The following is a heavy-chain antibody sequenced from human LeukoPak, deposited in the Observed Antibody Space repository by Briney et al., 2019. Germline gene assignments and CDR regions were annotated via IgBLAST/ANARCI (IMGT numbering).Heavy chain of an antibody. D-gene: IGHD3-10*01. CDR1: GFTFSSYW. V-gene: IGHV3-7*01. CDR3: AKDRPNYYGSEGHYYKRDGDS. CDR2: IKQDGSEK. Sequence: PGGSLRLSCAASGFTFSSYWMSWVRQAPGKGLEWVANIKQDGSEKYYVDSVKGRFTISRDNAKNSLYLQMNSLRAEDTAVYYCAKDRPNYYGSEGHYYKRDGDSWGQGTLVTVSS. J-gene: IGHJ4*02.